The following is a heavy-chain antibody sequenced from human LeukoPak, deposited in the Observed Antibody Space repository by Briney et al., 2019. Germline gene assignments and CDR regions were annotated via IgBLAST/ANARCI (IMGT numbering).Heavy chain of an antibody. V-gene: IGHV1-24*01. CDR1: GYTLTELS. Sequence: ASVKVSCKVSGYTLTELSMLWVRQAPGKGLEWMGGFDPEDGETIYAQKFQGRVTMTEDTSTDTAYMELSSLRSEDTAVYYCATSGYSSGWYDRHWGQGTLVTVSS. J-gene: IGHJ4*02. D-gene: IGHD6-19*01. CDR3: ATSGYSSGWYDRH. CDR2: FDPEDGET.